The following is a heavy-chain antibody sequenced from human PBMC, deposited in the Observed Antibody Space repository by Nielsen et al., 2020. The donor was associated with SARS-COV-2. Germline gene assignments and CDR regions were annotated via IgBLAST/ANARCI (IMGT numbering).Heavy chain of an antibody. CDR2: IKQDGSEK. CDR3: AKPASGSYFSDFDY. J-gene: IGHJ4*02. V-gene: IGHV3-7*01. Sequence: GESLKISCAASGFTFSSYWMSWVRQAPGKGLEWVANIKQDGSEKYYVDSVKDRFTISRDNAKNSLYLQMNSLRAEDTAVYYCAKPASGSYFSDFDYWGQGTLVTVSS. CDR1: GFTFSSYW. D-gene: IGHD1-26*01.